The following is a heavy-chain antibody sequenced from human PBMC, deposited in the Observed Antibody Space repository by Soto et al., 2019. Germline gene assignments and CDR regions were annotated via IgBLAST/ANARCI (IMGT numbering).Heavy chain of an antibody. CDR1: GDSVSSNSAA. CDR3: AREDCSGGSCYSFDY. CDR2: TYYRSKWYN. J-gene: IGHJ4*02. Sequence: SPTLSLTCAISGDSVSSNSAAWNWIRQSPSSGLECLGRTYYRSKWYNDYAVSVKSRITINPDTSKNQFSLHLNSVTPEDTAVYYCAREDCSGGSCYSFDYWGQGTLVTVSS. V-gene: IGHV6-1*01. D-gene: IGHD2-15*01.